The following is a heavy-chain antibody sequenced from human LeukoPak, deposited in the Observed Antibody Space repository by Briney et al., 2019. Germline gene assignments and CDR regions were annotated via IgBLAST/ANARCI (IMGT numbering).Heavy chain of an antibody. D-gene: IGHD3-3*01. CDR2: ISSSSSYI. Sequence: GGSLRLSCAASGFTFSSYSMNWVRQAPGKGLEWVSSISSSSSYIYHADSVKGRFTISRDNAKNSLYLQMNSQRAEDTAVYYCARDSPGRDFWSGYYKGYMDVWGKGTTVTVSS. CDR3: ARDSPGRDFWSGYYKGYMDV. CDR1: GFTFSSYS. V-gene: IGHV3-21*01. J-gene: IGHJ6*03.